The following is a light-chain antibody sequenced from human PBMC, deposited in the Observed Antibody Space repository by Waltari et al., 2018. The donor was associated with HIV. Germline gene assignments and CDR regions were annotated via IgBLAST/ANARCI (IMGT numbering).Light chain of an antibody. J-gene: IGKJ1*01. CDR2: GPS. CDR1: QGVSNN. CDR3: QQYNEWPRT. Sequence: EIVMTQSPATLSVSPGGRATLSCRASQGVSNNLAWYQQKPGQAPRLLIYGPSTRATGTPARFSASGSGTEVTLTISSLQSEDFAIYYCQQYNEWPRTFGQGTKVEI. V-gene: IGKV3-15*01.